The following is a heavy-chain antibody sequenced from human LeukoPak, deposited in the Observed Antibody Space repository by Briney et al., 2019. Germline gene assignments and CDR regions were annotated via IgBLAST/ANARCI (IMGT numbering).Heavy chain of an antibody. CDR1: GFSFTNLA. J-gene: IGHJ4*02. CDR3: AADDLVFGY. CDR2: IVVGSGKT. V-gene: IGHV1-58*01. Sequence: SVKVSCKASGFSFTNLAVQWVRQARGQRLEWIGWIVVGSGKTKYAQNFQERVTITRDMSTRTVFMELISLRFDDTAVYYCAADDLVFGYWGQGTLVTVSS. D-gene: IGHD3-10*02.